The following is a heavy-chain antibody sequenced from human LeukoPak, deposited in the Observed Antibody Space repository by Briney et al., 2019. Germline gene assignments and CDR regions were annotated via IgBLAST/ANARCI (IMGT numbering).Heavy chain of an antibody. J-gene: IGHJ4*02. D-gene: IGHD3-22*01. CDR3: AKDSAFDSSGYYYRGSNFDY. CDR2: ISGSGGST. CDR1: GFPFSSYA. Sequence: GALRLSCAASGFPFSSYATSWVRQAPGKGLEWVSTISGSGGSTYYADPVKGRFTISRDNSKNTLYLQMNSLRAEDTAVYHCAKDSAFDSSGYYYRGSNFDYWGQGTLVTVSS. V-gene: IGHV3-23*01.